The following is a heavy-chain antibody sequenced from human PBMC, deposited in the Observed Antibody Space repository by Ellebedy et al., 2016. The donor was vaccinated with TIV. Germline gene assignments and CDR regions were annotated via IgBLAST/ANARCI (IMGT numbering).Heavy chain of an antibody. J-gene: IGHJ3*01. V-gene: IGHV3-30*18. Sequence: GESLKISCAASGFTFSNFDMDWVRQAPGKGLEWVAVISHDGSLKFYADSVKGRFSISRDNSKNTLYLQMNSLRVEDTAVYYCAKDIDSGSYYLDASDVWGQGTKVTVSS. CDR3: AKDIDSGSYYLDASDV. D-gene: IGHD1-26*01. CDR2: ISHDGSLK. CDR1: GFTFSNFD.